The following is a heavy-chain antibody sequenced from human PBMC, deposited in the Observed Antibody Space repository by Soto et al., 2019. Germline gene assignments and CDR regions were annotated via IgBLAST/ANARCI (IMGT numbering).Heavy chain of an antibody. V-gene: IGHV3-48*03. Sequence: GGSLRLSCAVSGFTFSSYEMNWVRQAPGKGLEWVSYIGTSGKTIYYADSVRGRFTISRDDAKNSLYLQMNSLRAEDTAVYFCARDPTIYSGKFDYGLDVWGRGTTVTVSS. D-gene: IGHD4-4*01. J-gene: IGHJ6*02. CDR2: IGTSGKTI. CDR1: GFTFSSYE. CDR3: ARDPTIYSGKFDYGLDV.